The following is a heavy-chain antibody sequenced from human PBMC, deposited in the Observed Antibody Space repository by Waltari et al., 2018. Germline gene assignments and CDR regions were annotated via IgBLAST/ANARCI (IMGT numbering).Heavy chain of an antibody. V-gene: IGHV1-3*01. CDR1: GYTFTSYA. J-gene: IGHJ4*02. Sequence: FSCKASGYTFTSYAMHWVRQAPGQRLEWMGWINAGNGNTKYSQKFQGRVTITRDTSASTAYMELSSLRSEDTAVYYCARDAPYSSGWYYFDYWGQGTLVTVSS. D-gene: IGHD6-19*01. CDR3: ARDAPYSSGWYYFDY. CDR2: INAGNGNT.